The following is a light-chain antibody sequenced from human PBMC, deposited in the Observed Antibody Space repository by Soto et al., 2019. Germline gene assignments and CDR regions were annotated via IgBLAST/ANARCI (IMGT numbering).Light chain of an antibody. CDR3: QQYNNWPRT. J-gene: IGKJ1*01. V-gene: IGKV3-15*01. CDR2: GAS. Sequence: EIVMTQSPATLSLSPGERSTLAFRASQSVSSNLAWYQQRPGQAPRLVIYGASTRATGIPASFSGSGSGAEFTLTISSLQSEDFAVYYCQQYNNWPRTFGQGTKVDIK. CDR1: QSVSSN.